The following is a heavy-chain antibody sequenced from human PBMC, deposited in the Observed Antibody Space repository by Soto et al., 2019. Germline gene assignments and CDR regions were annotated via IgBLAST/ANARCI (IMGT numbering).Heavy chain of an antibody. CDR1: GFTVSSNY. CDR2: IYSGGST. CDR3: ARQYGDYRGNFDY. J-gene: IGHJ4*02. V-gene: IGHV3-53*04. D-gene: IGHD4-17*01. Sequence: EVQLVESGGDLVQPGGSLRLSCAASGFTVSSNYMSWVRQAPGKGLEWVSVIYSGGSTYYADSVKGRFTISRHNSKNTLYLQMNRLRAEDTAVYYCARQYGDYRGNFDYWGQGTLVTVSS.